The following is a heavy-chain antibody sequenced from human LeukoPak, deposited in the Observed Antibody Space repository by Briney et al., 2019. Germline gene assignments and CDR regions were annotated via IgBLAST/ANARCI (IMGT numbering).Heavy chain of an antibody. CDR2: IHYSGST. Sequence: SETLSLTCTVSGYSIISGYSWEWIRQPPGKGLEWIRSIHYSGSTYYNPSLMSRVTISGDTSKNQFSLRLSSVTAADTAVYYCARAYCSSTSCYTEGWFDPWGQGTLVTVSS. CDR3: ARAYCSSTSCYTEGWFDP. CDR1: GYSIISGYS. J-gene: IGHJ5*02. V-gene: IGHV4-38-2*02. D-gene: IGHD2-2*02.